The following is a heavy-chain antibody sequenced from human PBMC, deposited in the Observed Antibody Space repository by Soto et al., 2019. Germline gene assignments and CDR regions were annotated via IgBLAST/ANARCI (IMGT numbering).Heavy chain of an antibody. J-gene: IGHJ6*02. CDR3: AKVLGRIRLWPVSGMDV. Sequence: GGSRRRCCAASGFTFSSYGMHWVRPAPGKGLEWVAVISYDGSNKYYADSVKGRFTISRDNSKNTLYLQMNSLRAEDTAVYYCAKVLGRIRLWPVSGMDVWGQGTTVTVSS. CDR2: ISYDGSNK. V-gene: IGHV3-30*18. D-gene: IGHD5-18*01. CDR1: GFTFSSYG.